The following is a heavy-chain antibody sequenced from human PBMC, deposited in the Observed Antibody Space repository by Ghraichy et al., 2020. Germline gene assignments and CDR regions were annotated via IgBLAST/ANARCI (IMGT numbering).Heavy chain of an antibody. CDR2: ISGSGGST. J-gene: IGHJ6*02. CDR1: GFTFSSYA. D-gene: IGHD3-22*01. CDR3: AKVHRYYYDSSGYPDV. Sequence: GSLNISCAASGFTFSSYAMSWVRQAPGKGLEWVSAISGSGGSTYYADSVKGRFTISRDNSKNTLYLQMNSLRAEDTAVYYCAKVHRYYYDSSGYPDVWGQGTTVTVSS. V-gene: IGHV3-23*01.